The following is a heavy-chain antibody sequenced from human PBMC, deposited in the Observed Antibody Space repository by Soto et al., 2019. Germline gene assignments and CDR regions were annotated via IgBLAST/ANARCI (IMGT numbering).Heavy chain of an antibody. V-gene: IGHV3-30*18. CDR1: GFTFSYG. D-gene: IGHD2-15*01. CDR2: ISYDSSNK. Sequence: VQLLESGGGLIQPGGSLRLSCAASGFTFSYGIHWLRQAPGKGLEWVAYISYDSSNKFYGDSVKGGFTISRDNSKNTQFLQMNSLRAEDTAVYYGAKLVIGYCSGNTCDDYWGQGTLVAVSS. J-gene: IGHJ4*02. CDR3: AKLVIGYCSGNTCDDY.